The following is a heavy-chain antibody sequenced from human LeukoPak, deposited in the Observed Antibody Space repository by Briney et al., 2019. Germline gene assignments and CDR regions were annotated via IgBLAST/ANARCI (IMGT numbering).Heavy chain of an antibody. CDR3: AKDPGDGDYFFFYYMDF. D-gene: IGHD4-17*01. CDR2: MYGISGST. J-gene: IGHJ6*03. CDR1: GFTFSAYA. V-gene: IGHV3-23*01. Sequence: GGSLRLSCAVSGFTFSAYAMNWVRQAPGEGLEWLSAMYGISGSTYYADSVKGRFTISRDTSKNTLYLEMNSLRVEDTAIYYCAKDPGDGDYFFFYYMDFWGKGTTVTVSS.